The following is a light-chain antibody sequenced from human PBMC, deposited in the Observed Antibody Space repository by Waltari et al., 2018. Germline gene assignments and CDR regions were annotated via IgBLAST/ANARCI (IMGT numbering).Light chain of an antibody. V-gene: IGKV1-33*01. J-gene: IGKJ4*01. CDR3: QQYDNLPPLT. CDR1: QDISNY. Sequence: DIQMTQSPSSLSASVGYSVTITCHASQDISNYLNWYQQKPGKAPKLLIYDASNLEKGVPSRFSGSGSGTDFTFTISSLQPEDIATYYCQQYDNLPPLTFGGGTKVEIK. CDR2: DAS.